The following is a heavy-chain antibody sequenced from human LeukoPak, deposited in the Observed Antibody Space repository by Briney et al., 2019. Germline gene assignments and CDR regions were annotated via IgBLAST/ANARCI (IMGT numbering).Heavy chain of an antibody. Sequence: SETLSLTCAVYGWSFSGYYWSWLGQPPGKGLDWIGEINHSGSTNYNPSLKSRVTISVDTSKNQFYLKLSSVTAADTAVYYCARVVVVVAARATLDYWGQGTLVTVSS. CDR1: GWSFSGYY. V-gene: IGHV4-34*01. CDR3: ARVVVVVAARATLDY. CDR2: INHSGST. D-gene: IGHD2-15*01. J-gene: IGHJ4*02.